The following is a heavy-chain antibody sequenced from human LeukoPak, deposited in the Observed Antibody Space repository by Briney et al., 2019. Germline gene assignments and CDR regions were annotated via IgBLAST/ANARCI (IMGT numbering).Heavy chain of an antibody. J-gene: IGHJ5*02. CDR3: ARGPHYYGSGSYSKGKYWFDP. V-gene: IGHV1-3*01. Sequence: ASVKVSCKASGYTFTSYGISWVRQAPGQRLEWMGWINAGNGNTKYSQKFQGRVTITRDTSASTAYMELSSLRSEDTAVYYCARGPHYYGSGSYSKGKYWFDPWGQGTLVTVSS. CDR2: INAGNGNT. D-gene: IGHD3-10*01. CDR1: GYTFTSYG.